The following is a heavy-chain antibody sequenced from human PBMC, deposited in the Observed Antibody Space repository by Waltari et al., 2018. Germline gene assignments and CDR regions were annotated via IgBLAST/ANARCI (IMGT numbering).Heavy chain of an antibody. D-gene: IGHD3-16*01. CDR1: GYTFTNHA. J-gene: IGHJ6*02. V-gene: IGHV1-3*01. CDR3: ARDLGGYYYGMDV. Sequence: QVQLVQSGAEVKKPGASVKVSCRASGYTFTNHAMHWVRQAPGQRLEWMGWINAGNGNTKYSQKFQGRVTITRDTSATTAYMELSSLKSEDTAVYYCARDLGGYYYGMDVWGQGTTVTVSS. CDR2: INAGNGNT.